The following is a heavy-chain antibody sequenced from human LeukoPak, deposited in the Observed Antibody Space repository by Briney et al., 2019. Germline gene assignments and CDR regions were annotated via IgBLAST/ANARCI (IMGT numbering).Heavy chain of an antibody. CDR3: ARVYYDYVWGSLVAFDI. J-gene: IGHJ3*02. CDR2: INPNSGGT. Sequence: GASVKVSCKASGYTFTGYYMHWVRQAPGQGLEWMGWINPNSGGTNYAQKFQGRVTMTRDTSISTAYMELSRLRSDDTAVYYCARVYYDYVWGSLVAFDIWGQGTMVTVSS. V-gene: IGHV1-2*02. CDR1: GYTFTGYY. D-gene: IGHD3-16*01.